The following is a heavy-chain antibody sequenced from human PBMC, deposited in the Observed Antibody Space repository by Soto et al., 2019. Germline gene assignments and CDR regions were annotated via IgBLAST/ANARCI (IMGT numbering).Heavy chain of an antibody. J-gene: IGHJ4*02. V-gene: IGHV1-69*01. CDR2: IIPLFGTP. D-gene: IGHD3-10*01. Sequence: QVQLVQSGAEVKKPGSSVKVSCKASGGIFSTYAISWWRQAPGQGLEWMGGIIPLFGTPTYAQRFQGRVTITADESTCTAYMELSRLRSEDTAVYYCARDRDDYGSGNYYNRIDFWGQGTLVNVSS. CDR3: ARDRDDYGSGNYYNRIDF. CDR1: GGIFSTYA.